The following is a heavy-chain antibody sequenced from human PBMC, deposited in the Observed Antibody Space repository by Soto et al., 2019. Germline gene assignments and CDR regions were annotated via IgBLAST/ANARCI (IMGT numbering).Heavy chain of an antibody. CDR1: GFTFSSYW. CDR2: INSDGSST. CDR3: ASRKGGYGSPVLYFDY. J-gene: IGHJ4*02. D-gene: IGHD3-10*01. V-gene: IGHV3-74*01. Sequence: GGSLRLSCAASGFTFSSYWMHWVRQAPGKGLVWVSRINSDGSSTSYADSVKGRFTISRDNAKNTLYLQMNSLRAEDTAVYYCASRKGGYGSPVLYFDYWGQGTLVTVSS.